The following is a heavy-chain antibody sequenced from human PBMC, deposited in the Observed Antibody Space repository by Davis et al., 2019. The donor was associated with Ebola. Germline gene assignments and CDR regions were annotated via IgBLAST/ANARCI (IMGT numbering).Heavy chain of an antibody. CDR1: GGTFSSYA. CDR2: IIPILGIA. J-gene: IGHJ3*01. CDR3: ARAQSSGWYAPLRL. Sequence: SVPVSCKASGGTFSSYAISWVRQAPGQGLEWMGGIIPILGIANYAQKFQGRVTITADESTSTAYMELSSLRSEDTAVYYCARAQSSGWYAPLRLWGQGTMVTVSS. D-gene: IGHD6-19*01. V-gene: IGHV1-69*10.